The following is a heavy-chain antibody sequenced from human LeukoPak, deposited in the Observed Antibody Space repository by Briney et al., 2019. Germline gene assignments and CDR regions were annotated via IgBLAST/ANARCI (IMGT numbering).Heavy chain of an antibody. Sequence: ASVKVSCKTSGFTFISSAVQWVRQARGQRLEWIGWIVVGSGNTNYAPKFQERVTITRDMSTSTAYMELSSLRSEDTAVYYCAADPSYSSGYRYYFDYWGQGTLVTVSS. D-gene: IGHD3-22*01. CDR3: AADPSYSSGYRYYFDY. J-gene: IGHJ4*02. CDR1: GFTFISSA. CDR2: IVVGSGNT. V-gene: IGHV1-58*01.